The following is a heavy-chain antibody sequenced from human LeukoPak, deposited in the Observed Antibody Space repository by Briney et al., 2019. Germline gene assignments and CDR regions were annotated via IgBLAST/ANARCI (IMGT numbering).Heavy chain of an antibody. CDR3: ARRGSGSGGTYAGMDV. CDR1: GGSFSGYY. J-gene: IGHJ6*02. Sequence: PSETLSLTCAVYGGSFSGYYWSWIRQPPGKGLEWIGEINHSGSTNYNPSLKSRVTISVDTSKNQFSLRLTSVSATDTALYYCARRGSGSGGTYAGMDVWGQGTSVTVSS. D-gene: IGHD2-15*01. CDR2: INHSGST. V-gene: IGHV4-34*01.